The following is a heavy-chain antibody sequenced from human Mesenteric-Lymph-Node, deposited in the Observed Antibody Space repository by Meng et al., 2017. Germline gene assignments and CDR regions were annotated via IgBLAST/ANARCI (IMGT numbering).Heavy chain of an antibody. D-gene: IGHD3-10*01. CDR2: IYPGDSDT. V-gene: IGHV5-51*01. Sequence: GESLKISCKGSGYSFTSYWIGWVRQMPGKGLVWMGIIYPGDSDTRYSPSFQGQVTISADKSISTAYLQWSSLKASDTAMYYCARNYCGSGSCYSDWYFDLWGRGTLVTVSS. CDR3: ARNYCGSGSCYSDWYFDL. J-gene: IGHJ2*01. CDR1: GYSFTSYW.